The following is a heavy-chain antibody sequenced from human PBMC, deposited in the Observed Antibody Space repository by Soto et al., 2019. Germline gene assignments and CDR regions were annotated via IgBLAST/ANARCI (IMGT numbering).Heavy chain of an antibody. V-gene: IGHV3-15*07. Sequence: GGSLRLSCAASGFTFSNAWMNWVRQAPEKGLEWVGRIKSKTDGGTTDYAAPVKGRFTISRDDSKNTLYLQMNSLKTEDTAVYYCTADSSGPNYYYGMDVWGQGTTVTVSS. CDR3: TADSSGPNYYYGMDV. CDR1: GFTFSNAW. CDR2: IKSKTDGGTT. J-gene: IGHJ6*02. D-gene: IGHD6-19*01.